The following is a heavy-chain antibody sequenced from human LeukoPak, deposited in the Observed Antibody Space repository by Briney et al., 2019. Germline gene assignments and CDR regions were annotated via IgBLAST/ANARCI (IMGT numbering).Heavy chain of an antibody. V-gene: IGHV3-11*06. CDR1: GFTFSDYY. J-gene: IGHJ4*02. CDR3: ARDALLWFGELSGNFDY. Sequence: GGSLRLSCAASGFTFSDYYMSWIRQAPGKGLEWVSYISSSSSYTNYADSVKGRFTISRDNAKNSLYLQMNSLRAEDTAVYYCARDALLWFGELSGNFDYWGQGTLVTVSS. CDR2: ISSSSSYT. D-gene: IGHD3-10*01.